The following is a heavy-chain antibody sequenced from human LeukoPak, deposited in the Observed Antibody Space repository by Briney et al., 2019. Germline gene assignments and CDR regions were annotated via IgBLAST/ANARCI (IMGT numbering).Heavy chain of an antibody. Sequence: GGSLILSCAASGCTFTDYWMHWVRQAPGKGLVWVSIINTDTRGTYYADSVKGRLTISRDNAKNTLYLQMNSLRAEDTAVYYCARAGAYHFDNWGQGTLVTVSS. CDR1: GCTFTDYW. D-gene: IGHD3-16*01. V-gene: IGHV3-74*01. CDR2: INTDTRGT. J-gene: IGHJ4*02. CDR3: ARAGAYHFDN.